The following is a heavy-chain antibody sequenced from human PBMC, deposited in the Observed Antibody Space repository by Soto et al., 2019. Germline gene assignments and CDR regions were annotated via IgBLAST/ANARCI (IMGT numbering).Heavy chain of an antibody. V-gene: IGHV3-23*01. D-gene: IGHD6-13*01. J-gene: IGHJ6*03. CDR2: ISGTGSTT. Sequence: EVQVWESGGGLVQPGGFLRLSCAASGFNFNNYAMSWVRQAPGKGLEWVSAISGTGSTTYYADSVKGRFTISRDNSKNTQYLQMNSLRAEDTAVYYCAKSSGNRIAAVNYYYYMDVWGKGTTVTVSS. CDR3: AKSSGNRIAAVNYYYYMDV. CDR1: GFNFNNYA.